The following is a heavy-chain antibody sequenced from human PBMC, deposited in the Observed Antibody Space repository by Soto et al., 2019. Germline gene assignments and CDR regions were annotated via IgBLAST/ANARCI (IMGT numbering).Heavy chain of an antibody. V-gene: IGHV4-39*01. Sequence: LSLTCTVSGGSISSSSYYWGWIRQPPGKGLEWIGSIYYSGSTYYNPSLKSRVTISVDTSKNQFSLKLSSVTAADTAVYYCANGYSSSWYYYYGMDVWGQGTTVTVSS. CDR3: ANGYSSSWYYYYGMDV. D-gene: IGHD6-13*01. CDR2: IYYSGST. J-gene: IGHJ6*02. CDR1: GGSISSSSYY.